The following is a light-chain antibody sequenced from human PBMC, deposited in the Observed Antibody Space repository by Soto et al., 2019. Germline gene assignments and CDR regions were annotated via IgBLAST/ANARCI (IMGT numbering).Light chain of an antibody. Sequence: EIVLTQSPGTLSLSPGERATLSCRASQSVTNNYLDWFQQKPGQAPRLLIYGASTRATGISARFSGSGSGTEFTLTISSLQSEDFAIYYCQQYNNWPRTFGQGTKV. CDR3: QQYNNWPRT. V-gene: IGKV3-15*01. J-gene: IGKJ1*01. CDR2: GAS. CDR1: QSVTNN.